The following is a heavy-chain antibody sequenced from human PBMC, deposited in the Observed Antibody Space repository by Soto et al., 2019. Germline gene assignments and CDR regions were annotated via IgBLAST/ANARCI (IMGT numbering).Heavy chain of an antibody. CDR3: ARGLYCSGGSCYSGPPYYYYGMDV. Sequence: QVQLVESGGGVVQPGRSLRLSCAASGFTFSSYGMHWVRQAPGKGLEWVAVIWYDGSNKYYADSVKGRFTISRDNSKNALYLQMNSLRAEDTAVYYCARGLYCSGGSCYSGPPYYYYGMDVWGQGTTVTVSS. J-gene: IGHJ6*02. CDR2: IWYDGSNK. D-gene: IGHD2-15*01. V-gene: IGHV3-33*01. CDR1: GFTFSSYG.